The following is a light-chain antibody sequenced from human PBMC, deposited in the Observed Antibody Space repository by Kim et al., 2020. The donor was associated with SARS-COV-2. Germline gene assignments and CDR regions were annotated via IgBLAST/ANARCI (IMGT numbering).Light chain of an antibody. CDR1: SRDIGAYKY. V-gene: IGLV2-8*01. J-gene: IGLJ2*01. Sequence: GQSVTSACTGTSRDIGAYKYVCWYQQHPGKPPRLMISEVSKRPSVVPDRFSGSKSGNTASLTVSGLQPEDEADYYCSSYAGDKNLIFGGGTQLTVL. CDR3: SSYAGDKNLI. CDR2: EVS.